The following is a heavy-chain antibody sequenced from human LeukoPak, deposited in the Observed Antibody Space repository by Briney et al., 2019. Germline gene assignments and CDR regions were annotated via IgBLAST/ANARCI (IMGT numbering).Heavy chain of an antibody. Sequence: PGGSLRLSCAASGFTFSSYGMHWVRQAPGKGLEWVSAISGSGGSTYYADSVKGRFTISRDNSKNTLYLQMNSLRAEDTAVYYCAKDRSRIAVAGTGSYFDYWGQGTLVTVSS. CDR1: GFTFSSYG. D-gene: IGHD6-19*01. CDR3: AKDRSRIAVAGTGSYFDY. CDR2: ISGSGGST. V-gene: IGHV3-23*01. J-gene: IGHJ4*02.